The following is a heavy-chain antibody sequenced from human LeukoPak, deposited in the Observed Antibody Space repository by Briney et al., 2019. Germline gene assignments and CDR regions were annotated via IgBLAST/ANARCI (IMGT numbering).Heavy chain of an antibody. V-gene: IGHV3-64*02. CDR3: SRVGSSGWPNYFDS. CDR1: GFTFSNYF. Sequence: PGGSLRLSCAASGFTFSNYFMQWVRQAPGKGLEYVSAISTRGLTTYYAESVKGRFTISRDDSKNTLYLQMGSLRGEDMAVYFCSRVGSSGWPNYFDSWGQGTLVTVSS. J-gene: IGHJ4*02. CDR2: ISTRGLTT. D-gene: IGHD6-19*01.